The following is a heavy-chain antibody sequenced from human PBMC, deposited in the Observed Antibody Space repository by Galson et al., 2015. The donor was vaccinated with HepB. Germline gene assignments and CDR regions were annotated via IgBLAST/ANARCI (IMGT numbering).Heavy chain of an antibody. J-gene: IGHJ3*02. V-gene: IGHV3-66*01. Sequence: SLRLSCAASGFTVSSNYMSWVRQAPGKGLEWVSVIYSGGSTYYADSVKGRFTISRDNSKNTLYLQMNSLRAGDTAVYYCAREAATRGGAFDIWGQGTMVTVSS. CDR3: AREAATRGGAFDI. CDR2: IYSGGST. CDR1: GFTVSSNY. D-gene: IGHD6-25*01.